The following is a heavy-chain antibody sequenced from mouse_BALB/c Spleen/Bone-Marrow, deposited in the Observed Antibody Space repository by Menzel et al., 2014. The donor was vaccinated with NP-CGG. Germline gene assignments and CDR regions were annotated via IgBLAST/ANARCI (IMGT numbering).Heavy chain of an antibody. V-gene: IGHV2-6-4*01. Sequence: QVQLKDSGPGLVAPSQSLSITCTVSGFSLSRYNVHWVRQPPGKGLEWLGIIWNGGSTDYNSALKSRLSISKDNSKSQVFLKMNSLQTDDTAMYYCARNYYGIPYYFDYWGQGTTLTVSS. CDR2: IWNGGST. J-gene: IGHJ2*01. CDR3: ARNYYGIPYYFDY. CDR1: GFSLSRYN. D-gene: IGHD1-1*01.